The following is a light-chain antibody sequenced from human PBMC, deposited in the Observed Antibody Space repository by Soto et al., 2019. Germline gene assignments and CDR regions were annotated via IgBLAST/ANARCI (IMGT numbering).Light chain of an antibody. J-gene: IGKJ3*01. CDR3: QQRSNWPT. V-gene: IGKV3-11*01. Sequence: EIVLTQSPATLSLSPGEIATLSFRASQSVSSYLAWYQQKPGQAPRLLIYDASNRATGIPARFSGSGSGTDFTLTISSLEPEDFAVYYCQQRSNWPTFGPGTKVDIK. CDR1: QSVSSY. CDR2: DAS.